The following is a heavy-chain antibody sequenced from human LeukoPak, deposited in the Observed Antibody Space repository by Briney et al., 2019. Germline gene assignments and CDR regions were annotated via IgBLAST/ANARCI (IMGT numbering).Heavy chain of an antibody. CDR1: GFTFSSYA. V-gene: IGHV3-48*01. D-gene: IGHD3-3*01. CDR2: ISSSSSTI. Sequence: GGSLRLSCAASGFTFSSYAMSWVRQAPGKGLEWVSYISSSSSTIYYADSVKGRFTISRDNAKNSLYLQMNSLRAEDTAVYYCARGAILSNYDFWSGYPGYFDYWGQGTLVTVSS. J-gene: IGHJ4*02. CDR3: ARGAILSNYDFWSGYPGYFDY.